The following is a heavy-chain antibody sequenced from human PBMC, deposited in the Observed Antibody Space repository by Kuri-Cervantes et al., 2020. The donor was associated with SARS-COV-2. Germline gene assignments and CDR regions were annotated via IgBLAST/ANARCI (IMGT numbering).Heavy chain of an antibody. J-gene: IGHJ4*02. CDR3: ASQLGGGASEYYFDY. V-gene: IGHV1-2*06. CDR1: GYTFTGYY. D-gene: IGHD2-21*01. Sequence: ASVKVSCKASGYTFTGYYMHWVRQAPGQGLEWMGRINPNSGGTNYAQKFQGRVTVTRDTSISTAYMGLSRLRSDDTAVYYCASQLGGGASEYYFDYWGQGTLVTVSS. CDR2: INPNSGGT.